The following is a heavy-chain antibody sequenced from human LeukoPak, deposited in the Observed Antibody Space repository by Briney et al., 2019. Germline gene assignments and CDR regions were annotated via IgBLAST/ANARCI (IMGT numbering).Heavy chain of an antibody. CDR3: AREDGPTYVGRFVH. J-gene: IGHJ5*02. V-gene: IGHV3-30*02. D-gene: IGHD1-26*01. CDR2: IQTDGGDK. Sequence: GGSLRLSCAASGFTFTSYGMTWVRQAPDKGLEWVTFIQTDGGDKYYADSVKGRFTISRDNSKNTVFLQVNNVKAEDTAVYFCAREDGPTYVGRFVHWGQGTLVTVSS. CDR1: GFTFTSYG.